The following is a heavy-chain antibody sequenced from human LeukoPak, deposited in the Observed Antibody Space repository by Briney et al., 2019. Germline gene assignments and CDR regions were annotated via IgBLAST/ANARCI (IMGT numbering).Heavy chain of an antibody. D-gene: IGHD2-21*02. V-gene: IGHV3-15*01. CDR1: RFAFNNAW. J-gene: IGHJ4*02. CDR2: IKKKIEGETA. CDR3: TTRVVTTNDY. Sequence: GGSLRLSCAASRFAFNNAWMNRVRQAPGKGLEWVGRIKKKIEGETAHYAAPVRGRFIISRDDSKNTLYLQMDSLKTEDTAVYYCTTRVVTTNDYWGQGTLVTVSS.